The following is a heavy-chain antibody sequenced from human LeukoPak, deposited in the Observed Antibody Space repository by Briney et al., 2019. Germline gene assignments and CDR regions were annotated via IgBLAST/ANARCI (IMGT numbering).Heavy chain of an antibody. CDR1: GYTFTSYD. Sequence: ASVKVSCKASGYTFTSYDINWVRQATRQGLEWMGWMNPNSGNTGYAQKFQGRVTMTRNTSISTAYMELSSLRSEDTAVYYCARGRGAWYSSGWYGNYWGQGTLVTVSS. D-gene: IGHD6-19*01. V-gene: IGHV1-8*01. J-gene: IGHJ4*02. CDR3: ARGRGAWYSSGWYGNY. CDR2: MNPNSGNT.